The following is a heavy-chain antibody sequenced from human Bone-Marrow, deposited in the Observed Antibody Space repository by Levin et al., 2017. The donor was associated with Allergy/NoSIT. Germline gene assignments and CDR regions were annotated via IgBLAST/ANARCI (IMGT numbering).Heavy chain of an antibody. CDR3: ARGGASGDDGRFEY. Sequence: LSQTLSLPCSVSGGSIRSSYWSWLRPPPGKGLEWIGYIYYSGSTNYNPSLKSRVPISVDTSKNQFSLKLRSVTAADPAVYYGARGGASGDDGRFEYWGQGTLVTVAS. CDR2: IYYSGST. D-gene: IGHD3-10*01. V-gene: IGHV4-59*01. J-gene: IGHJ4*02. CDR1: GGSIRSSY.